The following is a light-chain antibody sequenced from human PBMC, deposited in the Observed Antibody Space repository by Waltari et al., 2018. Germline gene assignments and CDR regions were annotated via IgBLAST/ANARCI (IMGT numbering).Light chain of an antibody. Sequence: QLVLTQSPSASASLGASVQLTRTLSSGHSSNILPWPQQQPEKGPRYLMKVNSDGSHSKGDEIPDRFSGSSSGAERYLTISSLQSEDEADYYCQTGGHGTWVFGGGTKLTVL. CDR2: VNSDGSH. J-gene: IGLJ3*02. CDR3: QTGGHGTWV. CDR1: SGHSSNI. V-gene: IGLV4-69*01.